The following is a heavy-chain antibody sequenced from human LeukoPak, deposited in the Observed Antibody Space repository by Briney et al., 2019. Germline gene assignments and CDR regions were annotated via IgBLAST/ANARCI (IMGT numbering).Heavy chain of an antibody. D-gene: IGHD3-16*02. V-gene: IGHV3-48*03. Sequence: PGGSLRLSCAASGFTFSSYEMNWVRQAPGKGLEWVSYTSSSGSTIYYADSVKGRFTISRDNAKNSLYLQMNSLRAEHTAVYYCATASERYDYVWGSYRPPEYWGQGTLVTVSS. CDR3: ATASERYDYVWGSYRPPEY. J-gene: IGHJ4*02. CDR2: TSSSGSTI. CDR1: GFTFSSYE.